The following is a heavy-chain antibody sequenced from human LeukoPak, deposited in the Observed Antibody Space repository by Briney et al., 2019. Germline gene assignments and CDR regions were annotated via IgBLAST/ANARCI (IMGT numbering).Heavy chain of an antibody. CDR3: ARKSTVRRTSEFDY. Sequence: WASVRVSCKASGYTFTGYYMNWVRQAPGQGLEGLGWINPNSGDTKYAQKLLGRVTMTSDTSINTGYMALSSLTSDDTAVYYCARKSTVRRTSEFDYWGQGSLVTVSS. CDR1: GYTFTGYY. V-gene: IGHV1-2*02. J-gene: IGHJ4*02. CDR2: INPNSGDT. D-gene: IGHD3-10*02.